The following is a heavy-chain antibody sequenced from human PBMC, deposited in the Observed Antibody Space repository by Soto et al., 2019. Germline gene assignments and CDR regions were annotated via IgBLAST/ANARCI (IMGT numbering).Heavy chain of an antibody. V-gene: IGHV1-18*01. CDR2: ISAYNGNT. CDR1: GYTFTSYG. Sequence: QVQLVQSGAEVKKPGASVKVSCKASGYTFTSYGITWVRQAPGQGLEWMGGISAYNGNTNYAQKLQGRVTMTTDTSTSTAYMELSSLRSDDTAVYYCARASSYCGGDCYYYYGMDVWGQGTTVTVSS. J-gene: IGHJ6*02. D-gene: IGHD2-21*02. CDR3: ARASSYCGGDCYYYYGMDV.